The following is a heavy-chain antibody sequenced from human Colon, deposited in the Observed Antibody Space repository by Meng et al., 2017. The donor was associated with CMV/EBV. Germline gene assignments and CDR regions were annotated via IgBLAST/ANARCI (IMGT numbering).Heavy chain of an antibody. D-gene: IGHD5-18*01. CDR2: INPNSGGT. V-gene: IGHV1-2*02. CDR3: ARDGTHTAMVSWRLRYYYYGMDV. CDR1: GYTFTGYY. Sequence: ASVMVSCKASGYTFTGYYMHWVRQSPGQGLEWMGWINPNSGGTNYAQKFQGRVTMTRDTSISTAYMELSRLRSDDTAVYYCARDGTHTAMVSWRLRYYYYGMDVWGQGTTVTVSS. J-gene: IGHJ6*02.